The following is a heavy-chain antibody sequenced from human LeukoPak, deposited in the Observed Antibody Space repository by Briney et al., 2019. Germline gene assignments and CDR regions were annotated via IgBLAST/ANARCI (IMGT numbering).Heavy chain of an antibody. CDR1: GFTFSNAW. CDR2: IKSKTDGGTT. D-gene: IGHD3-3*01. CDR3: TRTGTDEQGDYDFWSGRYYYYYYMDV. J-gene: IGHJ6*03. V-gene: IGHV3-15*01. Sequence: PGGSLRLSCAASGFTFSNAWMSWVRQAPGKGLEWVGRIKSKTDGGTTDYAAPVKGRFTISRDDSKNTLYLQMNSPKTEDTAVYYCTRTGTDEQGDYDFWSGRYYYYYYMDVWGKGTTVTVSS.